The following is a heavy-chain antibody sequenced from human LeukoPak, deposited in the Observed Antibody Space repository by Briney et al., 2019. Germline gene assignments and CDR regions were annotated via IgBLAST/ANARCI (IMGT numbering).Heavy chain of an antibody. CDR2: ISSSSSYI. Sequence: GGSLRLSCAASGVTFSSYSMNWVRQAPGKGLEWVSSISSSSSYIYYADSVKGRFTISRDNAKNSLYLQMNSLRAEDTAVYYCARVRVDYDILTGYPKFKYYFDYWGQGTLVTVSS. V-gene: IGHV3-21*01. J-gene: IGHJ4*02. CDR3: ARVRVDYDILTGYPKFKYYFDY. CDR1: GVTFSSYS. D-gene: IGHD3-9*01.